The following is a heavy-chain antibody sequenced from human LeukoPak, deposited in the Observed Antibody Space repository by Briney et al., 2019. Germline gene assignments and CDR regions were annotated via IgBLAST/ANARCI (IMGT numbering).Heavy chain of an antibody. V-gene: IGHV3-7*03. D-gene: IGHD6-19*01. CDR1: GFTFSSYW. CDR3: AKDSNGWYQRGSNYFDY. J-gene: IGHJ4*02. CDR2: IKQDGSEK. Sequence: GGSLRLSCAASGFTFSSYWMSWVRQAPGKGLEWVANIKQDGSEKYYVDSVKGRFTISRDNAKNSLYLQMNSLRAEDTAEYYCAKDSNGWYQRGSNYFDYWGQGTLVTVSS.